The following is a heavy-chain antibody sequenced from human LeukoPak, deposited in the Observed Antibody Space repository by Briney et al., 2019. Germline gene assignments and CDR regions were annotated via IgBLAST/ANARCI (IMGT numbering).Heavy chain of an antibody. V-gene: IGHV3-74*01. CDR2: TNSDGSTT. CDR3: ARDYDYFWGGYRYPFDY. J-gene: IGHJ4*02. D-gene: IGHD3-16*02. CDR1: GFTFSSYW. Sequence: PGGSLRLSCAASGFTFSSYWMHWVRQAPGKGLVWLSRTNSDGSTTNYADSVKGRFTISRDNARNTLYLQMNSLRVEDTAMYFCARDYDYFWGGYRYPFDYWGQGTLVTVSS.